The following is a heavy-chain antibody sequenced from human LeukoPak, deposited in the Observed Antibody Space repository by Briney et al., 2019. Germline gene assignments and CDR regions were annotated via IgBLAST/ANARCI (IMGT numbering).Heavy chain of an antibody. J-gene: IGHJ3*02. CDR1: GGTFSSYA. V-gene: IGHV1-24*01. CDR3: ATALVAGPTDAFDI. D-gene: IGHD6-19*01. CDR2: FDPEDGET. Sequence: ASVKVSCKASGGTFSSYAISWVRQAPGQGLEWMGGFDPEDGETIYAQKFQGRVTMTEDTSTDTAYMELSSLRSEDTAVYYCATALVAGPTDAFDIWGQGAMVTVSS.